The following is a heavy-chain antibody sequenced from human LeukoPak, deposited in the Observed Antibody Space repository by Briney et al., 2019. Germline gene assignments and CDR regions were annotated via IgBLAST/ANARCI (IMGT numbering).Heavy chain of an antibody. V-gene: IGHV3-23*01. CDR2: ISTSGDRT. J-gene: IGHJ4*02. CDR3: ARSAVGTSCCTAVDY. CDR1: GFTFSTYA. D-gene: IGHD1-26*01. Sequence: GGSLRLSCAASGFTFSTYAMTWVRQAPGKGLEWVSGISTSGDRTYYADSVKGRFTISRDNSKNTLYLQMNSLRAEDTAEYYCARSAVGTSCCTAVDYWGQGTLVTVSS.